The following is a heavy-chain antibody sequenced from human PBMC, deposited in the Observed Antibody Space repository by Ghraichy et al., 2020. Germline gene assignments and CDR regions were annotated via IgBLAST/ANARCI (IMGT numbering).Heavy chain of an antibody. CDR3: VKARVSAYDSELLY. D-gene: IGHD5-12*01. Sequence: GGSLRLSCSSSGFTFSSYAMHWVRQAPGKGLEYVSGISSNGGSTYYADSVKGSFTISRDNSKKTLYLQMSSLRAEDTAVYYCVKARVSAYDSELLYWGQGTLVTVSS. CDR2: ISSNGGST. V-gene: IGHV3-64D*06. CDR1: GFTFSSYA. J-gene: IGHJ4*02.